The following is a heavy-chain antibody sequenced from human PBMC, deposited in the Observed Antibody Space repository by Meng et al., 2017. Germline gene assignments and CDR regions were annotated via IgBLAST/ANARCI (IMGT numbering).Heavy chain of an antibody. CDR1: GGSISSGGYY. CDR2: IYYSGST. J-gene: IGHJ5*02. V-gene: IGHV4-31*03. CDR3: ASLRIAVAGINWFDP. D-gene: IGHD6-19*01. Sequence: VQLQESRPGRVKPSQTLSLTCTVSGGSISSGGYYWSWIRQHPGKGLEWIGYIYYSGSTYYNPSLKSRVTISVDTSKNQFSLKLSSVTAADTAVYYCASLRIAVAGINWFDPWGQGTLVTVSS.